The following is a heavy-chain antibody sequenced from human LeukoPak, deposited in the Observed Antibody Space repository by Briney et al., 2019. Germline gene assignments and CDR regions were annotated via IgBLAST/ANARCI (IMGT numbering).Heavy chain of an antibody. D-gene: IGHD2-2*02. Sequence: XXXXXXSMXXVXQARXKGLEWVSSISSRSSYIYYADSVKGRFPISRDNPKISLYLQMNSLRAEDTAVYYCARVGSSPIPFDIWGQGTMVTVSS. J-gene: IGHJ3*02. V-gene: IGHV3-21*01. CDR2: ISSRSSYI. CDR3: ARVGSSPIPFDI. CDR1: XXXXXXS.